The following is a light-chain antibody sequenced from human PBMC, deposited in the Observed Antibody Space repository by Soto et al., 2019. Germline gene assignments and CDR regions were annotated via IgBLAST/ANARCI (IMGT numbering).Light chain of an antibody. CDR3: SSYTTSSTLV. Sequence: QSVLTQPPSVSGAPGQRVTISCSGSSSNFGAGYAVQWYQQLPGTAPKLLIYGNNNRPSGVPDRFSGSKSGNTASLSISGLQAEDEADYYCSSYTTSSTLVFGTGTKVTVL. V-gene: IGLV1-40*01. CDR1: SSNFGAGYA. CDR2: GNN. J-gene: IGLJ1*01.